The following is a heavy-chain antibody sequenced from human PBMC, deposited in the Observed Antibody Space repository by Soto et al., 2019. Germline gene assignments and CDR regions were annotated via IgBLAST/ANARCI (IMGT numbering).Heavy chain of an antibody. D-gene: IGHD6-19*01. J-gene: IGHJ4*02. V-gene: IGHV1-69*01. CDR1: GGTFSSYA. CDR2: IIPIFGTA. Sequence: QVQLVQSGAEVKKPRSSVEVSCKASGGTFSSYAISWVRQAPGQGLEWMGGIIPIFGTANYAQKFQGRVTITADESTSTAYMELSSLRSEDTAVYYCAREKELAVAGTTTHFDYWGQGTLVTVSS. CDR3: AREKELAVAGTTTHFDY.